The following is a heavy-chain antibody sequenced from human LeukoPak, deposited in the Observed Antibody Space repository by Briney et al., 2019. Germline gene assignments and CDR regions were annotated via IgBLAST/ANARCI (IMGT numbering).Heavy chain of an antibody. J-gene: IGHJ5*02. CDR3: ARGVTGRYCSSTSCHWRAWFDP. D-gene: IGHD2-2*01. CDR1: GGTFSSYA. Sequence: SVKVSCKASGGTFSSYAISWVRQAPGQGLEWMGWISAYDGNTNYAQKFQGRVTITADESTSTAYMELSSLRAEDTAVYYCARGVTGRYCSSTSCHWRAWFDPWGQGTLVTVSS. V-gene: IGHV1-69*01. CDR2: ISAYDGNT.